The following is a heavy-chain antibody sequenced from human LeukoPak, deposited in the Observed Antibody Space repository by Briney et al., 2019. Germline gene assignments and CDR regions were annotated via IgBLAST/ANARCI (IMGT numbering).Heavy chain of an antibody. D-gene: IGHD3-10*01. J-gene: IGHJ4*02. Sequence: GGSLRLSCAASGFTFSDYYMSWIRQAPGKGLEWVSYISSSGGTIYYADSVKGRFTISRDNAKNSLYLQMNSLRAEDTAVYYCARDFAHYYGSGSIGDYWGQGTLVTVSS. CDR2: ISSSGGTI. CDR1: GFTFSDYY. CDR3: ARDFAHYYGSGSIGDY. V-gene: IGHV3-11*01.